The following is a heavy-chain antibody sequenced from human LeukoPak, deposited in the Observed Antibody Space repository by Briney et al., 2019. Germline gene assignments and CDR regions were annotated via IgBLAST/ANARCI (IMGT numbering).Heavy chain of an antibody. J-gene: IGHJ4*02. Sequence: PGGSLRLSCAASGFTVSSNYMSWVRQAPGKGLEWVSVIYSGGSTYYADSVKGRFTISRDNSKNTLYLQMNSLRAEDTAVYYCARDSSSWSVDYWGRGTLVTVSS. D-gene: IGHD6-13*01. V-gene: IGHV3-66*01. CDR1: GFTVSSNY. CDR2: IYSGGST. CDR3: ARDSSSWSVDY.